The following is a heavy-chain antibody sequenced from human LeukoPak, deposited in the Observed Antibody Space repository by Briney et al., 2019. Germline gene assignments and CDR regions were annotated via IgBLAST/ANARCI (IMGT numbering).Heavy chain of an antibody. Sequence: PSETLSLTCAVYGGSFSGYYWSWIRQPPGKGLEWIGEINHSGSTNYNPSLKSRVTISVDTSKNQFSLKLSSVTAADTAVYYCARGQLWLFLTNWFDPWGQGTLVTVSS. V-gene: IGHV4-34*01. CDR2: INHSGST. CDR3: ARGQLWLFLTNWFDP. D-gene: IGHD3-10*01. J-gene: IGHJ5*02. CDR1: GGSFSGYY.